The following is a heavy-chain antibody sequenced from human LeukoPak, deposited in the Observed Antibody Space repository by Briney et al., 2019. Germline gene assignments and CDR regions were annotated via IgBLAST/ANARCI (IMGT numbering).Heavy chain of an antibody. CDR1: GYTFTSYG. J-gene: IGHJ5*02. CDR3: ARGRGPLTGYRNWFDP. Sequence: ASVKVPCKASGYTFTSYGISWVRQATGQGLEWMGWMNPNSGNTGYAQKFQGRVTITRNTSISTAYMEVSSLRSDDTAVYFCARGRGPLTGYRNWFDPWGQGTLVTVSS. D-gene: IGHD3-9*01. CDR2: MNPNSGNT. V-gene: IGHV1-8*03.